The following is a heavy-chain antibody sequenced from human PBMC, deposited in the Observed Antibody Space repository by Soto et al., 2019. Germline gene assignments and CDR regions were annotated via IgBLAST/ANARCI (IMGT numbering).Heavy chain of an antibody. J-gene: IGHJ6*02. Sequence: SETLSLTCSVSGDSILGYYWSWIRQPAGKRLEWIGRVYNSGNVIFNPSLKNRVTMSVDMSKNQFSLRLTSVIAADSAVYYCARDRLESSTYGMDVWRRGTTVTVSS. CDR3: ARDRLESSTYGMDV. CDR1: GDSILGYY. CDR2: VYNSGNV. V-gene: IGHV4-4*07. D-gene: IGHD3-16*02.